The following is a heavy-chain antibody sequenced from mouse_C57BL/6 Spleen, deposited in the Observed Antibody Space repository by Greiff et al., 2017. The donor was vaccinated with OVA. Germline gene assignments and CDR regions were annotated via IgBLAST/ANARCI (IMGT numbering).Heavy chain of an antibody. CDR3: ARDPGTYWYFDV. CDR1: GFTFSDYY. Sequence: EVKLVESEGGLVQPGSSMKLSCTASGFTFSDYYMAWVRQVPEKGLEWVANINYDGSSTYYLDSLKSRFIISRDNAKNILYLQMSRLKSEDTATYYCARDPGTYWYFDVWGTGTTVTVSS. CDR2: INYDGSST. J-gene: IGHJ1*03. D-gene: IGHD4-1*01. V-gene: IGHV5-16*01.